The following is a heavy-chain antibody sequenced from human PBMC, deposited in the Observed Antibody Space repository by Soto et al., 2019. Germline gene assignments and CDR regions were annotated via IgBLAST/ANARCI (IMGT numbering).Heavy chain of an antibody. CDR3: ARVSDPYDFWSGPKGFDP. Sequence: PSETLSLTCTVSGGSISSGGYYWSWIRHHPGKGLEWIGYIYYSGSTYYNPSLKSRVTISVDTSKNQFSLKLSSVTAADTAVYYCARVSDPYDFWSGPKGFDPWGQGTLVTVSS. V-gene: IGHV4-31*03. D-gene: IGHD3-3*01. CDR1: GGSISSGGYY. J-gene: IGHJ5*02. CDR2: IYYSGST.